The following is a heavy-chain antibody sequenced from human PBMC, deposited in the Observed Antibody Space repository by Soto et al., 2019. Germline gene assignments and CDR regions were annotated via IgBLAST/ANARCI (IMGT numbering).Heavy chain of an antibody. Sequence: PSETLSLTCAVSGGSISSGGYSWSWIRQPTGKGLEWNGYIDRIGSTYYNPSFKSRVSISVDRSKNQFSLKLSSVTAADTALYYCARGGVDYYDSSGYYFSPYFFDYWGQGTLVTVSS. CDR3: ARGGVDYYDSSGYYFSPYFFDY. D-gene: IGHD3-22*01. CDR1: GGSISSGGYS. CDR2: IDRIGST. V-gene: IGHV4-30-2*01. J-gene: IGHJ4*02.